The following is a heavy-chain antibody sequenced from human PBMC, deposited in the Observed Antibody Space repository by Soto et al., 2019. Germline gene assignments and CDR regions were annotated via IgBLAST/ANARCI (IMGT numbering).Heavy chain of an antibody. CDR3: AREYCSSTSCYVTYYYYYGMDV. D-gene: IGHD2-2*01. J-gene: IGHJ6*02. CDR1: GFTFSSYA. CDR2: ISFDGTNK. V-gene: IGHV3-30-3*01. Sequence: TGGSLRLSCAVSGFTFSSYAMHWVRQTPGKGLEWVAVISFDGTNKYYADSVKGRFTISRDNPKNTLHLQMNSLRAEDAAVYYCAREYCSSTSCYVTYYYYYGMDVWGQGTTVTVSS.